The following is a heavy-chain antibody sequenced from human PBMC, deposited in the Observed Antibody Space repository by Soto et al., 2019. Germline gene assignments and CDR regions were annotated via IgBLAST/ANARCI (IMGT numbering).Heavy chain of an antibody. CDR3: ARAGVVARNINFDC. V-gene: IGHV1-3*01. CDR2: INGGNGNT. Sequence: ASVKVSCKASGYTFTNYAMHWVRQAPGQRLEWMGWINGGNGNTKYSQKFQDRVTITRDTSASTAYMELSSLRSEDTAVYYCARAGVVARNINFDCWGQGTLVTVSS. D-gene: IGHD5-12*01. CDR1: GYTFTNYA. J-gene: IGHJ4*02.